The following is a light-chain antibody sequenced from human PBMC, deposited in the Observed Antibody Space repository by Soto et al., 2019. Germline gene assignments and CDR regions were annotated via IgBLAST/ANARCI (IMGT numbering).Light chain of an antibody. CDR1: QSVRSDY. CDR3: QQYGNSPLT. J-gene: IGKJ4*01. CDR2: GVS. Sequence: IVFTQSPDTLSLSPGQRATLSCSASQSVRSDYLAWYQQKPGQAPRVIIFGVSTRATGVPDRFSGSGSGTDFTLTISRLEPEDFALYYCQQYGNSPLTFGGGTKVDIK. V-gene: IGKV3-20*01.